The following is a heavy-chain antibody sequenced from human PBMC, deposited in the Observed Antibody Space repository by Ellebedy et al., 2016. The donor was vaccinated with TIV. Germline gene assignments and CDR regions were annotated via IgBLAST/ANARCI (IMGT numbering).Heavy chain of an antibody. CDR2: INHSGST. CDR3: ARGNQYYYDSSGYCQFDY. CDR1: GGSFSGYY. V-gene: IGHV4-34*01. D-gene: IGHD3-22*01. J-gene: IGHJ4*02. Sequence: SETLSLXCAVYGGSFSGYYWSWIRQPPGKGLEWIGEINHSGSTNYNPSLKSRVTISVDTSKNQFSLKLSSVTAADTAVYYCARGNQYYYDSSGYCQFDYWGQGTLVTVSS.